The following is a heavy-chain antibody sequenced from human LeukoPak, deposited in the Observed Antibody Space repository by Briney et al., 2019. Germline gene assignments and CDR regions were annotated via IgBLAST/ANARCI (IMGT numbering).Heavy chain of an antibody. CDR3: ARHSPSMVRGVVNWFDP. Sequence: GASLKISCKGSGYSFTSYWIGWVRQMPGKGLEWMGIIYPGDSDTRYSPSFQGQVTISADKSISTAYLQWSSLKASDTAMYYCARHSPSMVRGVVNWFDPWGQGTLVTVSS. CDR1: GYSFTSYW. J-gene: IGHJ5*02. D-gene: IGHD3-10*01. V-gene: IGHV5-51*01. CDR2: IYPGDSDT.